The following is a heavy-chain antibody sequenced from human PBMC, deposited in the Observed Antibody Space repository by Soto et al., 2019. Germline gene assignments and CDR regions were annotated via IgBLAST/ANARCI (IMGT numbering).Heavy chain of an antibody. D-gene: IGHD3-22*01. V-gene: IGHV3-21*01. CDR1: GLNFITYS. CDR3: VRDGLDYYDTERLYFDN. Sequence: EVQLVESGGGPVRPGGSLKLSCAASGLNFITYSLSWVRQAPGKGLEWVASISSSAVYIDYADSVKGRFTISRHNANKSLYLQMSSLRAEDTATYYCVRDGLDYYDTERLYFDNWGQGTLVTVSS. J-gene: IGHJ4*02. CDR2: ISSSAVYI.